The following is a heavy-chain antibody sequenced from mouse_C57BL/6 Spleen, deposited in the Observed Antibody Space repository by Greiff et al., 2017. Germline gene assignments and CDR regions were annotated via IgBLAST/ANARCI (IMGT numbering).Heavy chain of an antibody. CDR1: GFTFSDYG. CDR2: ISSGSSTI. Sequence: EVKLVESGGGLVKPGGSLKLSCAASGFTFSDYGMHWVRQAPEKGLEWVAYISSGSSTIDYADTVKGRFTITRDNAKNTLFLQMTSLRSEDTAMYYCARQRKGIYWDCDVWGTGTTVTVSS. CDR3: ARQRKGIYWDCDV. J-gene: IGHJ1*03. V-gene: IGHV5-17*01.